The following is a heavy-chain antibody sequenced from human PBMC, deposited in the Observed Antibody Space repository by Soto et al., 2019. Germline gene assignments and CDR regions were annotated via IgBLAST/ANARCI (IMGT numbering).Heavy chain of an antibody. CDR2: ISWNGKII. D-gene: IGHD2-15*01. Sequence: EVQLVESGGDLVHPGRSLRLSCAASGFTFDDHAMHWVRRVPGRGLEWVSSISWNGKIIGYADSVEGRFTISRDNAKNSLYLQMNSLRHEDTASYFCAKGGPDPFCGGGRCYFESWGRGTLVTVSS. CDR3: AKGGPDPFCGGGRCYFES. CDR1: GFTFDDHA. V-gene: IGHV3-9*01. J-gene: IGHJ4*02.